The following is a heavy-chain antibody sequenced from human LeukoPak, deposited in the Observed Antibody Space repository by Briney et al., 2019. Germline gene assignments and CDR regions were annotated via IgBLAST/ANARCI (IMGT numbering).Heavy chain of an antibody. CDR1: GFTFSTYA. V-gene: IGHV3-64*01. CDR2: ISTNGDGT. J-gene: IGHJ4*02. CDR3: VRYSGSCYNS. Sequence: GGSLRLSCAASGFTFSTYAMHWVRQGPGKRLEYVAAISTNGDGTYYANSVRGRFTISRDNSKNTLYLQMGSLRAEDMAVYYCVRYSGSCYNSWGQGTLVTVSS. D-gene: IGHD2-15*01.